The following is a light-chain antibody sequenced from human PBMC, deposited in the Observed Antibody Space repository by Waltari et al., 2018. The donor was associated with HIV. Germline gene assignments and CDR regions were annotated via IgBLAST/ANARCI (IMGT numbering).Light chain of an antibody. V-gene: IGLV3-27*01. Sequence: SFELTQPSSVSVSPGQTARITCSGDVLARKYARWFQKKPGQDPLLLIYKDNERPSGIPERFSGSSSGTTVTLTISGAQVEDEADYYCYSAADSDEVFGGGTKLTVL. J-gene: IGLJ3*02. CDR3: YSAADSDEV. CDR2: KDN. CDR1: VLARKY.